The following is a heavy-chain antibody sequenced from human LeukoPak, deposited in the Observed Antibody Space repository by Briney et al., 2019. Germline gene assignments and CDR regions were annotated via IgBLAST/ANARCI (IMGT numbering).Heavy chain of an antibody. J-gene: IGHJ4*02. CDR2: IRSKAYGGTT. D-gene: IGHD2-15*01. Sequence: GGSLRLSCTASAFTFGDYAMSWFRQAPGKGLEWVGFIRSKAYGGTTEYAASVKGRFTISRDDSQSIAYLQMNSLKTEDTAVYFCTSRDCSGGSCYRYYFDYWGQGTLVTVSS. CDR1: AFTFGDYA. CDR3: TSRDCSGGSCYRYYFDY. V-gene: IGHV3-49*03.